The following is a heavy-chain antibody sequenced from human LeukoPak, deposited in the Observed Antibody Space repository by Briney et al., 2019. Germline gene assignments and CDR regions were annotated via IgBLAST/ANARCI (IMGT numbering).Heavy chain of an antibody. CDR2: ISSYNGDT. J-gene: IGHJ4*02. Sequence: ASVKVTCKASGYTFKTYSFTWVRQAPGQGLEGMGRISSYNGDTNYAQKFQGRVALTADTLTRTGYMELTSLRSDDTAVYYCAFRGDIPNYFDYWGQGSLVTVSS. CDR1: GYTFKTYS. CDR3: AFRGDIPNYFDY. D-gene: IGHD3-10*01. V-gene: IGHV1-18*01.